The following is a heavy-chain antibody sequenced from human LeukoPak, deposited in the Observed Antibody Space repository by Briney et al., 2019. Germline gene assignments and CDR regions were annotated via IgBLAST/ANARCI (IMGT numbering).Heavy chain of an antibody. V-gene: IGHV1-69*01. Sequence: ASVTVSSKASGGTFSSYAISWVRQAPGQGLEWMGGIIPIFGTANYAQKFQGRVTITADESTSTAYMELSSLRSEDTAVYYCARAHYGGRYLYYFDYWGQGTLVTVSS. CDR1: GGTFSSYA. D-gene: IGHD1-26*01. J-gene: IGHJ4*02. CDR2: IIPIFGTA. CDR3: ARAHYGGRYLYYFDY.